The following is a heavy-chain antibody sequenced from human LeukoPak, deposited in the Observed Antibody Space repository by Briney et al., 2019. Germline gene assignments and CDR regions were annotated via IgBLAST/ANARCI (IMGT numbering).Heavy chain of an antibody. J-gene: IGHJ4*02. D-gene: IGHD3-10*01. Sequence: ASVKVSCKASGYTFSSYGISWVRQAPGQGLEWMGWISAYNGNTNYAQKLQGRVTMTTDTSTSTAYMELRSLRSDDTAVYYCAREYKISGTSGRGYFDYWGQGTLVTVSS. V-gene: IGHV1-18*01. CDR3: AREYKISGTSGRGYFDY. CDR2: ISAYNGNT. CDR1: GYTFSSYG.